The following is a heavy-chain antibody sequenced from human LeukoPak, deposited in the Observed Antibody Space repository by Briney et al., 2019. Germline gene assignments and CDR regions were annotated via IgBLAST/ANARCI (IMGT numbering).Heavy chain of an antibody. J-gene: IGHJ4*02. Sequence: PGGSLRLSCAASGFTFRHYWMTWVRQAPGKGLEWVANINQDGSEKHHVDSVEGRFTISRDNAENSLYLQMNSLRVEDTAVYYCAKTISHGYIGWGQGTLVTVSS. CDR2: INQDGSEK. CDR3: AKTISHGYIG. CDR1: GFTFRHYW. V-gene: IGHV3-7*01. D-gene: IGHD2-15*01.